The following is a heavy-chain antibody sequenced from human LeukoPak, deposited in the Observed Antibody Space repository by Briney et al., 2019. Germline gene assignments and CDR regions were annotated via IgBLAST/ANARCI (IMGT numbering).Heavy chain of an antibody. V-gene: IGHV4-4*02. CDR1: GDSISSSNW. J-gene: IGHJ4*02. D-gene: IGHD6-19*01. CDR3: TRSSGWWSLDY. Sequence: SETLSLTCTVSGDSISSSNWWTWVRLPPGEGLDWIGEISHTGSTKYSPSLKDRVTISKDNSKNQFSLKLNSVTAADTATYYCTRSSGWWSLDYWGQGALVTVSS. CDR2: ISHTGST.